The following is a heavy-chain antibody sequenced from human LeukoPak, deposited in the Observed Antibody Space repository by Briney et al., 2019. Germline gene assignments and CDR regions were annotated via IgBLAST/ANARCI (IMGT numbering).Heavy chain of an antibody. Sequence: RAGGSLRLSCAASGFILSSYEMNWVRQAPGKGLEGVAFIRYDGSNKYYADCVKGRFTIYRDNYKNSVYVQMNSLRAEDTAVYYCAKGSMVRGVREGLYFDYWGQGTLVTVSS. J-gene: IGHJ4*02. CDR1: GFILSSYE. V-gene: IGHV3-30*02. D-gene: IGHD3-10*01. CDR2: IRYDGSNK. CDR3: AKGSMVRGVREGLYFDY.